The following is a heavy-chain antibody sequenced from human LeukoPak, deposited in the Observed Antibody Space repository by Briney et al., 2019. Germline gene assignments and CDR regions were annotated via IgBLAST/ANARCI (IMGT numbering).Heavy chain of an antibody. J-gene: IGHJ5*02. CDR1: GFTFSSYG. CDR3: AKDAYGSGSYYLNWFDP. V-gene: IGHV3-30*18. D-gene: IGHD3-10*01. CDR2: ISYDGSNK. Sequence: GGSLRLSCAASGFTFSSYGMRWGRQAPGKGVEWVAVISYDGSNKYYADSVKGRFTISRDNSKNTLYLQMNSLRAEDTAVYYCAKDAYGSGSYYLNWFDPWGQGTLVTVSS.